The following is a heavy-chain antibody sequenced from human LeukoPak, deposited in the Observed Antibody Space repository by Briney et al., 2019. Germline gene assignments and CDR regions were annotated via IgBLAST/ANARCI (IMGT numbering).Heavy chain of an antibody. V-gene: IGHV3-23*01. CDR1: GFIFSSHA. Sequence: GGSLRLSCAASGFIFSSHAMNWVRQAPGRGLEWVSGISGFGGSTYYADSVKGWFTISRDNSKNTLYLQMNSLRAEDTAVYYCAKAMVRGSKSYYYYGMDAWGQGSTVTVSS. D-gene: IGHD3-10*01. CDR3: AKAMVRGSKSYYYYGMDA. CDR2: ISGFGGST. J-gene: IGHJ6*02.